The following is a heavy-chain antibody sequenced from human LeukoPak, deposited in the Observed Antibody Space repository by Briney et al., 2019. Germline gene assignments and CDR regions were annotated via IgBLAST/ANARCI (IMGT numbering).Heavy chain of an antibody. CDR3: ARDSWAWAYYYYGMDV. D-gene: IGHD3-16*01. CDR2: ISYDGSNK. Sequence: GGSLRLSCAASGFTFSSYAMHWVRQAPGKGLEWVAVISYDGSNKYYADSVKGRFTISRDNSKNTLYLQMNSLRAEDTAVYYCARDSWAWAYYYYGMDVWGQGTTVTVS. CDR1: GFTFSSYA. V-gene: IGHV3-30-3*01. J-gene: IGHJ6*02.